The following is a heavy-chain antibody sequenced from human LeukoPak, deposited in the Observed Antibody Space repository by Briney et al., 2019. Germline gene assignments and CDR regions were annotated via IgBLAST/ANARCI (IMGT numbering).Heavy chain of an antibody. Sequence: PSETLSLTCTVSGGSISTYYWSWIRRPPGKGLEWIGYIYTTESTNYNPSLESRVTISVDTSKNQFSLMMSSVTAADTAFYYCARRRTTGTTGYVDYWGQGILVTVSS. CDR2: IYTTEST. CDR1: GGSISTYY. J-gene: IGHJ4*02. CDR3: ARRRTTGTTGYVDY. D-gene: IGHD1-1*01. V-gene: IGHV4-4*09.